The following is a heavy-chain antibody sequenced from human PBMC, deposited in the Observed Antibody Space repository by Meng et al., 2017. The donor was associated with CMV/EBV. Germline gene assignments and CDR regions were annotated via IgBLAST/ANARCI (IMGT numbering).Heavy chain of an antibody. D-gene: IGHD3-3*01. V-gene: IGHV1-8*01. J-gene: IGHJ4*02. CDR1: GYTFTSYD. CDR3: ARGLRIFGVVPSPYYFDY. Sequence: ASVKVSCKASGYTFTSYDIHWVRQATGQGLEWMGWMNPNSGNTGYAQKFQGRVTMTRNTSISTAYMELSSLRSEDTAVYYCARGLRIFGVVPSPYYFDYWGQGTLVTVSS. CDR2: MNPNSGNT.